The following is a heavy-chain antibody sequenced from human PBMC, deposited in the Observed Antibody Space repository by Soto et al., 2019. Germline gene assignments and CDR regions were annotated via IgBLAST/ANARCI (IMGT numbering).Heavy chain of an antibody. CDR3: ARDVGEGYNYGSDY. D-gene: IGHD5-18*01. CDR2: IWYDGTNK. Sequence: QVQLVESGGGVVQPGRSLRLSCAASGFTFSSYGMHWVRQAPGKGLEWVAVIWYDGTNKYYADSVKGRFSISRDNSKNTLYLQMNSLRAEDTAVYYCARDVGEGYNYGSDYWGQGTLVTVSS. CDR1: GFTFSSYG. V-gene: IGHV3-33*01. J-gene: IGHJ4*02.